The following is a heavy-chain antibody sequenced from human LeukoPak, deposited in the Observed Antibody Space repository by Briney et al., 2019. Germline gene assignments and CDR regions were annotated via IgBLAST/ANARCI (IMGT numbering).Heavy chain of an antibody. CDR3: ARDLRRYSYGDFDY. CDR2: INPSSGGT. Sequence: ASVKVSCKASGYTFTDYYMHWVRQAPGQGLEWMGRINPSSGGTNYAQKFQGRVTMTRDTSISTAYMELSSLKSDDTAVYFCARDLRRYSYGDFDYWGQGTLVTVSS. V-gene: IGHV1-2*06. CDR1: GYTFTDYY. J-gene: IGHJ4*02. D-gene: IGHD5-18*01.